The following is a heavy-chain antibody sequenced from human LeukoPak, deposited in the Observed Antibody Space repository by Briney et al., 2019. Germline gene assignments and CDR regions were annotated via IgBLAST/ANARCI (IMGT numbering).Heavy chain of an antibody. Sequence: PGGSLRLSCAASGLIFSNYALILLRQAPGKGLEWVPAIGGSGRNIYYADSVKGRFTISRDNSKNTLYLQIKSLRDEHSAIYYSARDPNGDYVGSFDSWCQGTLVTVSS. CDR1: GLIFSNYA. D-gene: IGHD3-16*01. J-gene: IGHJ3*01. V-gene: IGHV3-23*01. CDR2: IGGSGRNI. CDR3: ARDPNGDYVGSFDS.